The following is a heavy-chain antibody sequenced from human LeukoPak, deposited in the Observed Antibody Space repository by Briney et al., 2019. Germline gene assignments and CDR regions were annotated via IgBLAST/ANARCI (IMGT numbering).Heavy chain of an antibody. CDR3: AKALDSSSWYGFYFDY. D-gene: IGHD6-13*01. CDR1: GFTFSSYG. Sequence: GGSVRLSCVASGFTFSSYGMSWVRQAPGKGLEWVSAISGSGGSTYYADSVKGRFTISRDNSKNTLLLQMNSLSAEDTAVYYCAKALDSSSWYGFYFDYWGQGTLVTVSS. V-gene: IGHV3-23*01. J-gene: IGHJ4*02. CDR2: ISGSGGST.